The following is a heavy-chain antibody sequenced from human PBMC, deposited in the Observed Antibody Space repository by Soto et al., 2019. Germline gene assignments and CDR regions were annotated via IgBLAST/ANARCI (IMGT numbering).Heavy chain of an antibody. D-gene: IGHD2-21*02. V-gene: IGHV3-15*01. CDR2: IKSKVVGGTI. Sequence: EVQLVESGGGLVKPGGSLRLSCAASGFTFSNAWMNWVRQAPGKGLEWVARIKSKVVGGTIDYAAPVKGRFTISRDDSENTLYLQMNSPTTQDTAVYFCTTCGGACYFNYWGQGTLVTVSS. CDR1: GFTFSNAW. CDR3: TTCGGACYFNY. J-gene: IGHJ4*02.